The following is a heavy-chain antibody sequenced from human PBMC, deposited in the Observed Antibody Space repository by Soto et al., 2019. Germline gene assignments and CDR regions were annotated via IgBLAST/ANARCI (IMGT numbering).Heavy chain of an antibody. CDR1: GGSISSSSHY. CDR3: ASDSSSWLYYYYYGMDV. Sequence: PSETLSLTCTVSGGSISSSSHYWGWIRQPLGKGLEWIGSIYYSGSTYYNPSLKSRVTISVDTSKNQFSLKLSSVTAADTAVYYCASDSSSWLYYYYYGMDVWGQGTTVTVSS. J-gene: IGHJ6*02. V-gene: IGHV4-39*01. CDR2: IYYSGST. D-gene: IGHD6-13*01.